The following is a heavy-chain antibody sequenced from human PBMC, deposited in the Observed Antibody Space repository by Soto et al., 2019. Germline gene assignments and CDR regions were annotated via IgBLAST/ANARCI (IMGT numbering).Heavy chain of an antibody. CDR1: GYTFNRYP. V-gene: IGHV1-3*01. J-gene: IGHJ4*02. D-gene: IGHD3-10*01. CDR3: TKKANYDSGIYHFDY. CDR2: INAANGDT. Sequence: ASVKVSCKASGYTFNRYPMPWVRQAPGQGLEWMGWINAANGDTGYSQKLQGRVTLTRDTSASTAYMELTSLRSEDTAVYYCTKKANYDSGIYHFDYWGKETLVTFPS.